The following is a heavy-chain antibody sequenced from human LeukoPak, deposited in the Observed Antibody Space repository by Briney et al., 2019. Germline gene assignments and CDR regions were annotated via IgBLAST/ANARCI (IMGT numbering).Heavy chain of an antibody. CDR3: ARDSGGLDY. D-gene: IGHD4-23*01. CDR1: GVTVSTNH. Sequence: GGSLRLSCAASGVTVSTNHMSWVRQAPGKGLEWVSIVYSGGSTYYADSVKGRFTISRDNSKNTLYLQMSSLRAGDTAVYYCARDSGGLDYWGQGTLVTVSS. CDR2: VYSGGST. V-gene: IGHV3-66*01. J-gene: IGHJ4*02.